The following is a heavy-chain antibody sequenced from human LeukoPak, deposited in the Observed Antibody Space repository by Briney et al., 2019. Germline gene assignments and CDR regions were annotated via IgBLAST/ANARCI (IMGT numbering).Heavy chain of an antibody. CDR2: INHSGST. CDR1: GGSFSGYY. Sequence: SETLSLTCAVYGGSFSGYYWSWIRQPPGKGLEWIGEINHSGSTNYNPSLKSRVTISVDTSKNQFSLKLSSVTAADTAVYYCARAPPEGYNLDFDYWGQGTLVTVSS. V-gene: IGHV4-34*01. CDR3: ARAPPEGYNLDFDY. J-gene: IGHJ4*02. D-gene: IGHD5-24*01.